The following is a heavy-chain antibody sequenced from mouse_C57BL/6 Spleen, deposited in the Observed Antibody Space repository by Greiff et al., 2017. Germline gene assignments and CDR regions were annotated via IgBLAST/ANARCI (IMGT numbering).Heavy chain of an antibody. V-gene: IGHV5-4*01. J-gene: IGHJ2*01. CDR3: ARRGGYFDY. CDR2: ISDGGSYT. CDR1: GFTFSSYA. Sequence: EVQGVESGGGLVKPGGSLKLSCAASGFTFSSYAMSWVRQTPEKRLEWVATISDGGSYTYYPDNVKGRFTISRDNAKNNLYLQMSHLKSEDTAMYYCARRGGYFDYWGQGTTLTVSS.